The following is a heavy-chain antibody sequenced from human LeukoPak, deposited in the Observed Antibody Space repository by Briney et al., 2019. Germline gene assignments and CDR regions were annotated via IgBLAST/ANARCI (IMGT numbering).Heavy chain of an antibody. J-gene: IGHJ5*02. V-gene: IGHV1-2*06. D-gene: IGHD5-18*01. CDR2: INPNSGGT. CDR3: AREDTAMVTSGNWFDP. Sequence: ASMKVSCKASGYTFTGYYMHWVRQAPGQGLEWMGRINPNSGGTNYAQKFQGRVTMTRDTSISTAYMGLSRLRSDDTAVYYCAREDTAMVTSGNWFDPWGQGTLVTVSS. CDR1: GYTFTGYY.